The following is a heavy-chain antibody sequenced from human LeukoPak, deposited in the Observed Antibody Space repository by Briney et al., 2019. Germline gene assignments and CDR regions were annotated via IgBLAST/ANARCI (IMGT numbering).Heavy chain of an antibody. CDR1: GFTFSSYA. J-gene: IGHJ4*02. D-gene: IGHD2-2*02. CDR2: ISYDGSNK. CDR3: ARAFGSSTSCYNY. V-gene: IGHV3-30-3*01. Sequence: GGSLRLSCAASGFTFSSYAMHWVRQAPGKGLEWVAVISYDGSNKYYADSVKGRFTISRDNSKNTLYLQMNNLRAEDTAVYYCARAFGSSTSCYNYWGQGTLVTVSS.